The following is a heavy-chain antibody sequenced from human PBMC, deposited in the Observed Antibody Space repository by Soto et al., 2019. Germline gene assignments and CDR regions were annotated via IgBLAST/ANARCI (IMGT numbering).Heavy chain of an antibody. CDR1: GYSFTSYW. Sequence: PGESLKISCKGSGYSFTSYWIGWVRQMPGKGLEWMGIIYPGDSDTRYSPSFQGQVTISADKSISTAYLQWSSLKASDTAMYYCASSRYEVYYDFWSGPSKNHNWFDPWGQGTLVTVSS. V-gene: IGHV5-51*01. D-gene: IGHD3-3*01. CDR3: ASSRYEVYYDFWSGPSKNHNWFDP. CDR2: IYPGDSDT. J-gene: IGHJ5*02.